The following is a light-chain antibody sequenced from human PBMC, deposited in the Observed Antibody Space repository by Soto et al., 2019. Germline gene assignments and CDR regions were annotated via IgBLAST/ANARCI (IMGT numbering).Light chain of an antibody. CDR2: EGS. CDR3: CSYAGSRTFV. V-gene: IGLV2-23*01. Sequence: QSALTQPPSVSGAPGQRVTISCTGSSSSLGAGHAVHWYQQLPGKAPRLIIYEGSKRPSGISHRFSGSKSDNTASLTISGLRAEDEAHYHCCSYAGSRTFVFGGGTKLTVL. J-gene: IGLJ3*02. CDR1: SSSLGAGHA.